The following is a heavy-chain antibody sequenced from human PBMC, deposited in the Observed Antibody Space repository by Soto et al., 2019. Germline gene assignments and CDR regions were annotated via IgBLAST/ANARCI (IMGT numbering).Heavy chain of an antibody. V-gene: IGHV4-4*07. J-gene: IGHJ6*02. CDR1: GGSITGYY. CDR2: IYSNGNA. D-gene: IGHD6-19*01. CDR3: ARDLLIGLVAGPGDGVDV. Sequence: QLQLQESGPGLVKPSETLSLVCTVSGGSITGYYWSWIRQSAGQGLEWIGRIYSNGNANSNPSLRSRVTMSVDMSKNQFSLNLSSVPAADTAVYYCARDLLIGLVAGPGDGVDVWGQGTRVTVSS.